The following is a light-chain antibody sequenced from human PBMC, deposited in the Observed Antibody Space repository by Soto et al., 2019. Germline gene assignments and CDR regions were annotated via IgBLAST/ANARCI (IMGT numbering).Light chain of an antibody. CDR2: QTS. Sequence: EILLTQSPATLSSFPGDRVTLSCRASQYINTRLAWYQHRPGQAPRLLIYQTSIRAAGIPARFSASGTGTDFTLTIRDVQPQDFAVYSCHKRKSWPRTFGQGTKVDI. CDR3: HKRKSWPRT. CDR1: QYINTR. V-gene: IGKV3-11*01. J-gene: IGKJ1*01.